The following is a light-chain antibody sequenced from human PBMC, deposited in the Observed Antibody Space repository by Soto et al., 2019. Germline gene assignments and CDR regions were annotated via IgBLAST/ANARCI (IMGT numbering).Light chain of an antibody. CDR1: QRLSASD. J-gene: IGKJ5*01. CDR2: GVS. CDR3: QQYGSSPLIT. Sequence: EIVLKQSPCTLSFSAVTRATLSCRSSQRLSASDIAWYQQKPGQAPKFLIYGVSSRATGIPDRFSGSGSGTDFTLTISRLEPEDFAVYHCQQYGSSPLITCGKGTRRENK. V-gene: IGKV3-20*01.